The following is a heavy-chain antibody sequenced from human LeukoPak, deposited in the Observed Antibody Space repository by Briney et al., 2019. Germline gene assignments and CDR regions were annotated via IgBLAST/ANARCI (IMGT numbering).Heavy chain of an antibody. D-gene: IGHD6-13*01. CDR2: IIPIFGTA. CDR1: GYTFTSYD. V-gene: IGHV1-69*06. CDR3: ARTYEQVAAAGVFSAFDI. Sequence: GASVKVSCKASGYTFTSYDISWVRQAPGQGLEWMGGIIPIFGTANYAQKFQGRVTITADKSTSTAYMELSSLRSEDTAVYYCARTYEQVAAAGVFSAFDIWGQGTMVTVSS. J-gene: IGHJ3*02.